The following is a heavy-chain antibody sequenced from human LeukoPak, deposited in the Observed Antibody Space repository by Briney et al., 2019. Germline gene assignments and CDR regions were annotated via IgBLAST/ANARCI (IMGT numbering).Heavy chain of an antibody. CDR3: SSRSTGNSNDDPQN. CDR1: AGTFSFCT. CDR2: IIPILGIA. Sequence: ASVTLSLSGSAGTFSFCTYRWGREAPGQGLEWMGRIIPILGIANYAQKFQCRVTITADKSTNTAYMQLNSLSSEDTAVYDCSSRSTGNSNDDPQNRGQGTMVTVSS. V-gene: IGHV1-69*02. D-gene: IGHD4-23*01. J-gene: IGHJ3*01.